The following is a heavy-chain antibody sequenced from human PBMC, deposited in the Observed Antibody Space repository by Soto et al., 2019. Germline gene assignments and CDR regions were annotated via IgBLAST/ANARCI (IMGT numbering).Heavy chain of an antibody. Sequence: EVQLLESGGGLVQPGGSLRLSCAASGCTFSSYAMSWVRQAPGKGLEWVSDITGSGGYTFYADSVTGRFTISRDNSKNTLYLQMSSLRAEDTAVYYCAKERYYDILTGPENYYYHYGMDVWGQGTTVTVSS. CDR1: GCTFSSYA. J-gene: IGHJ6*02. CDR2: ITGSGGYT. CDR3: AKERYYDILTGPENYYYHYGMDV. D-gene: IGHD3-9*01. V-gene: IGHV3-23*01.